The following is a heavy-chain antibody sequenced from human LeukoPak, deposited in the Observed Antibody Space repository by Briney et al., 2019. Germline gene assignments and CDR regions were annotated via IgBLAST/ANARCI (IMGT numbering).Heavy chain of an antibody. J-gene: IGHJ4*02. CDR2: IIPILGIA. CDR1: GGTFSSYG. CDR3: ASTIRYYDSSGYYLYYFDY. V-gene: IGHV1-69*04. Sequence: ASVKVSCKASGGTFSSYGISWVRQAPGQGLEWMGRIIPILGIANYAQKFQGRVTITADKSTSTAYMELSSLRSEDTAVYYCASTIRYYDSSGYYLYYFDYWGQGTLVTVSS. D-gene: IGHD3-22*01.